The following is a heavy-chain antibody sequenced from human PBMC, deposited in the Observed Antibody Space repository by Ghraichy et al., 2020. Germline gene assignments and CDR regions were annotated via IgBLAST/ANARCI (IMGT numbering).Heavy chain of an antibody. CDR2: IYTSGST. D-gene: IGHD4-11*01. CDR3: ARAGTVTPYYYYGMDV. CDR1: GGSISSYY. J-gene: IGHJ6*02. Sequence: SETLSLTCTVSGGSISSYYWSWIRQPAGKGLEWIGRIYTSGSTNYNPSLKSRVTMSVDTSKNQFSLKLSSVTAADTAVYYCARAGTVTPYYYYGMDVWGQGTTVTVSS. V-gene: IGHV4-4*07.